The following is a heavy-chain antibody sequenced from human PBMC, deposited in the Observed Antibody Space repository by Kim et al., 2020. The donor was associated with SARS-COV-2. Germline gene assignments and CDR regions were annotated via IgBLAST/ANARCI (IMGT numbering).Heavy chain of an antibody. Sequence: GGFLRLSCVASGFTFSDYWMHWVRQAPGKGLVWVSRINSDGSRTTYADAVKGRFTISRDNARNTLYLQMNRLRGDDTAVYYCARDPRGGIYFYDGMDVWGQGTTVTVSS. J-gene: IGHJ6*02. V-gene: IGHV3-74*01. CDR2: INSDGSRT. CDR1: GFTFSDYW. CDR3: ARDPRGGIYFYDGMDV. D-gene: IGHD1-26*01.